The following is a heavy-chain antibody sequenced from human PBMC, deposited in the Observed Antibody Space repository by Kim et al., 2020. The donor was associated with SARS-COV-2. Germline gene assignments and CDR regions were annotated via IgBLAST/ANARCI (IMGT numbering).Heavy chain of an antibody. D-gene: IGHD5-18*01. CDR3: AQGYAFDI. V-gene: IGHV4-4*07. J-gene: IGHJ3*02. Sequence: SCSTNSTPALRSRVTMSVDTSKNQFSLKLSSVTAADTAVYYCAQGYAFDIWGRGTMLTVSS. CDR2: SCST.